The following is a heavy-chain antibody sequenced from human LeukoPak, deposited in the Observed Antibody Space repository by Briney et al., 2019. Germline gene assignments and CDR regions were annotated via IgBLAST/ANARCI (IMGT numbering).Heavy chain of an antibody. D-gene: IGHD3-10*01. CDR2: IFSNDDK. V-gene: IGHV2-26*01. Sequence: SGPTRVNPTETLTLTCTVSGFSLSNARMGVSWIRQPPGKALEWLAHIFSNDDKSYSTSVKSRLTISKDTSKSQVVLTMTNMDPVDTATYYCARIHQGTHFDYWGQGTLVTVSS. J-gene: IGHJ4*02. CDR1: GFSLSNARMG. CDR3: ARIHQGTHFDY.